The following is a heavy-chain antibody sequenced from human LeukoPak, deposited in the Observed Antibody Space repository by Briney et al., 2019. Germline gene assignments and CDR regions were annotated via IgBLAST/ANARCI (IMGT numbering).Heavy chain of an antibody. CDR1: GVTFGTYA. V-gene: IGHV1-69*06. CDR2: IIAMFTTA. J-gene: IGHJ6*03. D-gene: IGHD3-3*02. CDR3: ARSNGPVLVSPGAPIHYYYFYMDV. Sequence: SVKVSCKAPGVTFGTYAISWVRQAPGQGLEWMGGIIAMFTTANYAQKFQGRVTITADKSTSTAYMELSSLRSEDTAVYYCARSNGPVLVSPGAPIHYYYFYMDVWGKGTTVTVSS.